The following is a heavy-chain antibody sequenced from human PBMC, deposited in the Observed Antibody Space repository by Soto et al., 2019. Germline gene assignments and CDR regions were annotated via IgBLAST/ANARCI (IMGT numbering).Heavy chain of an antibody. D-gene: IGHD3-16*01. CDR1: GFTFSDYW. V-gene: IGHV3-7*04. CDR2: MNPDGSEQ. Sequence: EVHLVESGGGLVQPGGSLRLSCAASGFTFSDYWMTWVRQTPGKGLEGVANMNPDGSEQYYLDSVKGRFTISRDNAKNSLYLQMNSLRGEDTAVYYCTRDVNHDWGPWGQGTQVIVSS. CDR3: TRDVNHDWGP. J-gene: IGHJ5*02.